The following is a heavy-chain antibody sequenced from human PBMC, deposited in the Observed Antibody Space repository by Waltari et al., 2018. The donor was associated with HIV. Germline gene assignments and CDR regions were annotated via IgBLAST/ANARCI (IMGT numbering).Heavy chain of an antibody. Sequence: QVQLLQSGPEVRKPGASVKVSCRASGYNFTVYYMHWMRQAPGQGLEWMGGINPNSGTRHFAQKFKGRVTLIRVTSIRTAYLEMLRLKSDDTAIYYCAREGVGDAAFDYWGQGTLVTFS. CDR2: INPNSGTR. D-gene: IGHD1-26*01. CDR3: AREGVGDAAFDY. CDR1: GYNFTVYY. V-gene: IGHV1-2*02. J-gene: IGHJ4*02.